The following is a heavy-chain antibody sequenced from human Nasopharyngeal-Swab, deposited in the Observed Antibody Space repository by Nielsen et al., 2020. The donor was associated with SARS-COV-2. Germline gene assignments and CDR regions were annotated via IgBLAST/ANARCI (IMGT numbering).Heavy chain of an antibody. CDR3: TTRDRAPYYDFWSGYWVSFDY. J-gene: IGHJ4*02. Sequence: GGSLRLSCAASGFTFSSYAMHWVRQAPGKGLEWVAVISYDGSNKYYADSVKGRFTISRDNSKNTLYLQMNSLKTEDTAVYYCTTRDRAPYYDFWSGYWVSFDYWGQGTLVTVSS. V-gene: IGHV3-30*04. CDR2: ISYDGSNK. CDR1: GFTFSSYA. D-gene: IGHD3-3*01.